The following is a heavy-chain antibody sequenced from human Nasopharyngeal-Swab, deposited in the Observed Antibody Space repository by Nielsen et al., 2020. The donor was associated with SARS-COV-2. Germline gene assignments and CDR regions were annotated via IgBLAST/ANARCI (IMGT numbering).Heavy chain of an antibody. CDR3: ARSYV. Sequence: GESLKISCAASGFSASTYWMTWVRQDPGRGLEWIANIKQDGSDKYYVDSVKGRFTISRDNAKNSLYLQMNSLRAEDTAVYYCARSYVWGQGTTVTVSS. CDR1: GFSASTYW. J-gene: IGHJ6*02. CDR2: IKQDGSDK. V-gene: IGHV3-7*01.